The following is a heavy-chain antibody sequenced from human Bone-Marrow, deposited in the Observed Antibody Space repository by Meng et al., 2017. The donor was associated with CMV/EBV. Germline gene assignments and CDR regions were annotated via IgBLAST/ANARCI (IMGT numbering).Heavy chain of an antibody. J-gene: IGHJ4*02. Sequence: GESLKISCAASGFTFSNYWMHWVRQAPGKGLVWVSHINSDGSSTSYADSVKGRFTISRDNAKNSLYLQMNSLRAEDTAVFYCARWGGYSPFDYWGQGTLVTVSS. D-gene: IGHD5-18*01. CDR1: GFTFSNYW. V-gene: IGHV3-74*01. CDR2: INSDGSST. CDR3: ARWGGYSPFDY.